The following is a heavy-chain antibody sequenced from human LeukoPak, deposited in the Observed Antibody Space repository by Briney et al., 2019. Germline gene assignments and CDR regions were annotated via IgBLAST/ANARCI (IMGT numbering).Heavy chain of an antibody. CDR1: RYTFTRYY. CDR3: ARVTIFMAARPESDYYYGMDV. CDR2: INPNIGVT. D-gene: IGHD6-6*01. V-gene: IGHV1-2*02. J-gene: IGHJ6*02. Sequence: ASVKVSCKPSRYTFTRYYMHSVPQAPGQGLEWMGWINPNIGVTNYAQKFQGRVTMTRDTSISTAYMELSRLTSDDTAVYYCARVTIFMAARPESDYYYGMDVWGQGTTVTVSS.